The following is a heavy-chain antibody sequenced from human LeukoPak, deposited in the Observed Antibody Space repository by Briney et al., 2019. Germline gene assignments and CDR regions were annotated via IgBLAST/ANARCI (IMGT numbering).Heavy chain of an antibody. CDR2: INPNSGGT. J-gene: IGHJ5*02. D-gene: IGHD2-15*01. V-gene: IGHV1-2*02. Sequence: ASVKVSCKASGYTFTGYYMHWVRQAPGQGLEWMGWINPNSGGTNYAQKFQGRVTMTRDTSISTAYMELSRLRSDDTAVYYCARVGVVVVAALNDNWFDPWGQGTLVTVSS. CDR1: GYTFTGYY. CDR3: ARVGVVVVAALNDNWFDP.